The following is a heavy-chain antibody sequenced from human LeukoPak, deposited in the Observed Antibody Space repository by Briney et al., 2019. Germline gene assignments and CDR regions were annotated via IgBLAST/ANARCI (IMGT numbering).Heavy chain of an antibody. V-gene: IGHV4-4*07. J-gene: IGHJ4*02. Sequence: SETLSLTCTVSGGSISSYYWSWIRQPAGKGLEWIGRIYGSGNTNYNPSLKSRVTMSVDTSKNQFSLKLSSVTAADTAVYYCARTPITLAGFDYWGQGTLSPSPQ. CDR3: ARTPITLAGFDY. CDR1: GGSISSYY. CDR2: IYGSGNT. D-gene: IGHD3-10*01.